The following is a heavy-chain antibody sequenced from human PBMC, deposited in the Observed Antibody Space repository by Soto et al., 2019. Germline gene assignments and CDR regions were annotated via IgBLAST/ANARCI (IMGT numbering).Heavy chain of an antibody. CDR1: GFTFSSYE. CDR2: ISSSGSTI. CDR3: XXXXXXXXXXXXXXXXX. V-gene: IGHV3-48*03. Sequence: EXQLVESGGGLVQPGGSLRLSCAASGFTFSSYEMNWVXXXXXXXXXXXXYISSSGSTIYYADSVKGRFTISRDNAKNXLYLXXXXXXXXXXXXXXXXXXXXXXXXXXXXXXXXXGQGTTVTVSS. J-gene: IGHJ6*02.